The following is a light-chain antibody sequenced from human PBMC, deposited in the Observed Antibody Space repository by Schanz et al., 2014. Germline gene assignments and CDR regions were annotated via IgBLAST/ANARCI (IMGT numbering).Light chain of an antibody. Sequence: EIVLTQSPGTLSLSPGERATLSCRASQSVSSSYLAWYQQKPGQAPRLLIYGTSIRATGIPDRFSGSGSGTDFTLTISSLQPEDFATYYCQQSYSPPFTFGPGTKVDIK. CDR2: GTS. V-gene: IGKV3-20*01. J-gene: IGKJ3*01. CDR3: QQSYSPPFT. CDR1: QSVSSSY.